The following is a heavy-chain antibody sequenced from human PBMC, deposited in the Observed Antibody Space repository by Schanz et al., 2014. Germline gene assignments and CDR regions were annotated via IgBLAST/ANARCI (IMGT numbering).Heavy chain of an antibody. J-gene: IGHJ4*02. CDR3: ASSGAGYSSSWDFDY. CDR2: IIYTDGST. CDR1: GLIFSTYT. D-gene: IGHD6-13*01. Sequence: EVQLLESGGGLVRPGGSLRLSCTTSGLIFSTYTLNWVRQAPGKGLEWVSIIYTDGSTYYADSVRGRFTISRDNAKNSLYLQMNSLRAEDTAVYYCASSGAGYSSSWDFDYWGQGTLVTVSS. V-gene: IGHV3-48*01.